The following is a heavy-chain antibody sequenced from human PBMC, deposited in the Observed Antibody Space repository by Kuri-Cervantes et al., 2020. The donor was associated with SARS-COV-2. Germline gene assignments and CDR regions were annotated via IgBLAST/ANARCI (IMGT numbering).Heavy chain of an antibody. V-gene: IGHV3-53*01. Sequence: GGSLRLSCAASGFTVSSNYMSWVRQAPGKGLEWVSAISGSGGSTYYADSVKGRFTISRDNSKNTLYLQMNSLRAEDTAVYYCAREGSVGATTGLDYWGQGTLVTVSS. J-gene: IGHJ4*02. CDR3: AREGSVGATTGLDY. CDR1: GFTVSSNY. D-gene: IGHD1-26*01. CDR2: ISGSGGST.